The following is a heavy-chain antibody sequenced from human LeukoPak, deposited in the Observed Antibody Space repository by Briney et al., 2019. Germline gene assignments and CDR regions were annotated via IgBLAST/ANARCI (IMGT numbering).Heavy chain of an antibody. J-gene: IGHJ4*02. CDR2: MNPNSGNT. CDR3: ARGKLPSGSYYGY. V-gene: IGHV1-8*01. Sequence: GASVKVSCKASGYTFTSYDINWVRQATGQGLEWMGRMNPNSGNTGYAQKFQGRVTMTRNTSISTAYMELSSLRSEDTAVYYCARGKLPSGSYYGYWGQGTLVTVSS. D-gene: IGHD1-26*01. CDR1: GYTFTSYD.